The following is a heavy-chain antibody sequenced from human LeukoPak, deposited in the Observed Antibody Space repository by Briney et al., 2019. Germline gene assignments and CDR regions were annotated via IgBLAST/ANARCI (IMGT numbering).Heavy chain of an antibody. J-gene: IGHJ4*02. V-gene: IGHV3-11*01. Sequence: LSLTCAVYGGSFSGYYWSWIRQAPGKGLEWVSYISGSGSTVYYADSVKGRFTISRDNAKNSLYLQMNSLRAEDTAVYYCARAKAQTEYYYDSSGYYYEDYWGQGTLVTVSS. CDR3: ARAKAQTEYYYDSSGYYYEDY. CDR2: ISGSGSTV. CDR1: GGSFSGYY. D-gene: IGHD3-22*01.